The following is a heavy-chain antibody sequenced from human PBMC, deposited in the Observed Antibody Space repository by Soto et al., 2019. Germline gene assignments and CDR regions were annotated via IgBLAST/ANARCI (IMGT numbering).Heavy chain of an antibody. D-gene: IGHD5-12*01. J-gene: IGHJ4*02. CDR1: GFTFSDHY. Sequence: GGSLRLSCAASGFTFSDHYMDWVRQAPGKGLEWVGRIRNKAKGYTTDYAASVKGRFAISREDSKNSLYPQMNTLKTEDTAVYYCVRGPDSGYASWSYWGQGTLVTVSS. CDR3: VRGPDSGYASWSY. CDR2: IRNKAKGYTT. V-gene: IGHV3-72*01.